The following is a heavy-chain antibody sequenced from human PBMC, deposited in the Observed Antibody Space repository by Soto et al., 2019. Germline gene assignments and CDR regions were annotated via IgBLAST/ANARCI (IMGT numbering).Heavy chain of an antibody. D-gene: IGHD2-8*01. J-gene: IGHJ6*02. Sequence: ASVKVSCKASGYTFTDFFIHWVRQAPGQGLEWIGWINPNSGDTNSAQRFQGRVTMTRDTSISTAYMDLSRLRSADTAMYYCASVMGSTAYYYYGLDVWGQGTTVTSP. CDR3: ASVMGSTAYYYYGLDV. V-gene: IGHV1-2*02. CDR2: INPNSGDT. CDR1: GYTFTDFF.